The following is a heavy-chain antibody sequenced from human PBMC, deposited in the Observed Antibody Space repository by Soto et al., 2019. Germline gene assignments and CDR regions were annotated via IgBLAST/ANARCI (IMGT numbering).Heavy chain of an antibody. J-gene: IGHJ4*02. CDR3: ARWWTTGEIDY. CDR1: GYIFNSFG. Sequence: QVQLVQSGGEVKKPGASVKVSCKASGYIFNSFGISWVRQAPGQGLEWMGWISAYTGNTKYAQNFQGRVTMTTDTSTSTGYMELRSLGSDDTAGYYCARWWTTGEIDYWGQGTLVTVSS. V-gene: IGHV1-18*01. CDR2: ISAYTGNT. D-gene: IGHD4-17*01.